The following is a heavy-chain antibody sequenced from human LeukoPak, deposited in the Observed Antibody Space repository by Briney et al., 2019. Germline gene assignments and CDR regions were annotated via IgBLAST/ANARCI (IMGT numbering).Heavy chain of an antibody. CDR1: GFTFSSYS. CDR2: ISSSSSTI. V-gene: IGHV3-48*01. CDR3: ARDRGSYFDY. D-gene: IGHD3-10*01. Sequence: GGSLRLSCAASGFTFSSYSMNWVRQAPGKGLEWVSYISSSSSTIYYADSVKGRFTISRDNAKSSLYLQMNSLRAEDTAVYYCARDRGSYFDYWGQGTLVTVSS. J-gene: IGHJ4*02.